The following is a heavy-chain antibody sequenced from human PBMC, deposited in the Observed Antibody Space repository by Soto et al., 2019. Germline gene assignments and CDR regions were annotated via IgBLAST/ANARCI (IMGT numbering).Heavy chain of an antibody. CDR3: ARANYDPIMNWFDP. CDR1: GFNFSVYS. Sequence: PGGSLRLSCATSGFNFSVYSMNWVRQAPGKGLEWISYISSSGGRRYYADSVRGRFIVSRDNAKNSLFLQLNTLRVEDTAVYYCARANYDPIMNWFDPWGQGTLVTVSS. CDR2: ISSSGGRR. V-gene: IGHV3-48*01. D-gene: IGHD3-3*01. J-gene: IGHJ5*02.